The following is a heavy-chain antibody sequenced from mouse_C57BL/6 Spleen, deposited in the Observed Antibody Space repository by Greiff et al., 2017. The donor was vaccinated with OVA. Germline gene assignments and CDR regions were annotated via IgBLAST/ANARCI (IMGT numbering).Heavy chain of an antibody. CDR1: GFNIKDYY. V-gene: IGHV14-2*01. J-gene: IGHJ4*01. CDR2: IDPEDGET. D-gene: IGHD2-12*01. Sequence: VTLKVSGAELVKPGASVKLSCTASGFNIKDYYMHWVKQRSEQGLEWIGRIDPEDGETKYASKFQGKATITADTSSNTAYLQLSSLTSEDTAVYYCARKLSQRDYWGQGTSVTVSS. CDR3: ARKLSQRDY.